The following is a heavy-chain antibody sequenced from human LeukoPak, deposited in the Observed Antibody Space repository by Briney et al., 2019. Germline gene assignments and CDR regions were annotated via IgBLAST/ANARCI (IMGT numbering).Heavy chain of an antibody. CDR1: GGSISSYY. CDR2: IYTSGST. Sequence: SETLSLTCTVSGGSISSYYWSWIRQPPGKGLEWIGYIYTSGSTNYNPSLKSRVTISVDTSKNQFSLKLSSVTAADTAVYYCARSSGSYSPFDYWGRGTLVTVSS. V-gene: IGHV4-4*09. CDR3: ARSSGSYSPFDY. J-gene: IGHJ4*02. D-gene: IGHD1-26*01.